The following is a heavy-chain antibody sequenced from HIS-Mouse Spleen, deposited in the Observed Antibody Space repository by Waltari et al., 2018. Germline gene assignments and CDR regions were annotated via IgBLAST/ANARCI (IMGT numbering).Heavy chain of an antibody. Sequence: QLQLQESGPGLVKPSETLSLTCTVSGGSISSSSYYWGWIRQAPGKGLEWVSYISSSSSTIYYADSVKGRFTISRDNAKNSLYLQMNSLRAEDTAVYYCARDYYDSSGYSYWYFDLWGRGTLVTVSS. CDR1: GGSISSSS. D-gene: IGHD3-22*01. CDR3: ARDYYDSSGYSYWYFDL. V-gene: IGHV3-11*04. CDR2: ISSSSSTI. J-gene: IGHJ2*01.